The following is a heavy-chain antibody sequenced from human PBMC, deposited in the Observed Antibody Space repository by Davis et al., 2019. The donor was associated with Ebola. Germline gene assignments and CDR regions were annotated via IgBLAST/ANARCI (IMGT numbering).Heavy chain of an antibody. CDR3: ALATGKELFLEWLHIDY. J-gene: IGHJ4*02. V-gene: IGHV4-31*03. Sequence: SQTLSLTCPLSAGSITIGGKYCNWTREHPGKGLEWIWYIYYSGSTYYNPSLKSRVTISVDTSKNQFSLKLSAVTAPDTAVYYCALATGKELFLEWLHIDYWGQGTLVTVSS. D-gene: IGHD3-3*01. CDR2: IYYSGST. CDR1: AGSITIGGKY.